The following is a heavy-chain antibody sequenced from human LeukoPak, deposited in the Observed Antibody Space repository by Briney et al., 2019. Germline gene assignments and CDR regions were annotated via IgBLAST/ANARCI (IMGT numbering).Heavy chain of an antibody. J-gene: IGHJ6*03. CDR2: IIPILGIA. V-gene: IGHV1-69*04. Sequence: GASVKVSCKASGGTFSSYAISWVRQAPGQGLEWMGRIIPILGIANYAQKFQGRVTITADKSTSTAYMELSSLRSEDTAVYYCASSTSWVYYYYYMDVWGKGTTVTVSS. CDR1: GGTFSSYA. CDR3: ASSTSWVYYYYYMDV. D-gene: IGHD2-2*01.